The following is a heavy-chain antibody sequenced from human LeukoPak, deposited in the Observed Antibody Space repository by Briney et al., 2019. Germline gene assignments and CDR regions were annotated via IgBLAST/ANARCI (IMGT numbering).Heavy chain of an antibody. V-gene: IGHV4-59*01. J-gene: IGHJ4*02. D-gene: IGHD6-19*01. CDR2: ILYSGST. CDR3: TRGGGWLTDY. CDR1: GGSISGYY. Sequence: SETLSLTCTVSGGSISGYYWSWIRQPPGKGLEWIGNILYSGSTTYNPSLRSRVTISVGTSKDHFSLKLSSVTAADTAVYFCTRGGGWLTDYWGQGTLITVSS.